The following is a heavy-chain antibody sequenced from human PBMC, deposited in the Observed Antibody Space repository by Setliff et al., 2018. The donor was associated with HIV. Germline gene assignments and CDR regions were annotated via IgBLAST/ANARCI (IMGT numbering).Heavy chain of an antibody. Sequence: SVKVSCKASGYTFTRNQIHWVRQAPGQGLEWMGGIIPIFGTANYAQKFQGRVTITTDESTSTAYMELSSLRSEDTAVYYCARLGRFDYWGQGTLVTVSS. J-gene: IGHJ4*02. CDR1: GYTFTRNQ. CDR3: ARLGRFDY. CDR2: IIPIFGTA. V-gene: IGHV1-69*05. D-gene: IGHD7-27*01.